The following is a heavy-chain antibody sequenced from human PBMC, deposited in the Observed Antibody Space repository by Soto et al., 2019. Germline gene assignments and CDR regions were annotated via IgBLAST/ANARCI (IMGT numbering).Heavy chain of an antibody. Sequence: GGSLRLSCAASGFTFSSYGMHWVRQAPGKGLERVAVISYDGSNKYYADSVKGRFTISRDNSKNTLYLQMNSLRAEDTAVYYCAKGSSGPLRYCSGGSCYPHFDYWGQGTLVTVSS. J-gene: IGHJ4*02. V-gene: IGHV3-30*18. D-gene: IGHD2-15*01. CDR3: AKGSSGPLRYCSGGSCYPHFDY. CDR2: ISYDGSNK. CDR1: GFTFSSYG.